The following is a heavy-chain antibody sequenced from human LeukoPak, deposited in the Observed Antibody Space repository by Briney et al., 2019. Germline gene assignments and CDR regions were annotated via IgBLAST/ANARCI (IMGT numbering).Heavy chain of an antibody. CDR3: ARVDTAMVIDY. Sequence: SVKVSCRASGGTFSSYASSWVRQAPGQGLEWMGRIIPILGIANYGHKFQGRVTITADKSTSTAYMELSSLRSEDTAVYYCARVDTAMVIDYWGQGALVSASS. CDR1: GGTFSSYA. V-gene: IGHV1-69*04. CDR2: IIPILGIA. J-gene: IGHJ4*02. D-gene: IGHD5-18*01.